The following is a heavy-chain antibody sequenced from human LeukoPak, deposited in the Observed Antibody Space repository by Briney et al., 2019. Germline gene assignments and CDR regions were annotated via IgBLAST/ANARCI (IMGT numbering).Heavy chain of an antibody. Sequence: GGSLRLSCAGSGFTFSSYAMSWVRQAPGKGLEWVSVISSTGGSTFYADAVKGRFTISRDNSKNTVYLQMDSLRAEDTAVYYCANSRGHGSGNLWGQGTLVTVSS. J-gene: IGHJ5*02. CDR2: ISSTGGST. CDR1: GFTFSSYA. CDR3: ANSRGHGSGNL. V-gene: IGHV3-23*01. D-gene: IGHD3-10*01.